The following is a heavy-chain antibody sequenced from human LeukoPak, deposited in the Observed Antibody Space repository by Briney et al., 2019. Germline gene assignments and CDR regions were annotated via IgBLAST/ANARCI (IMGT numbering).Heavy chain of an antibody. J-gene: IGHJ4*02. CDR1: GFTFSGYW. V-gene: IGHV3-7*03. CDR2: INQNGGEK. CDR3: AKTPADLGASREGYFDY. D-gene: IGHD1-26*01. Sequence: PGGSLRLSCADSGFTFSGYWMNWVRQAPGKGLEWVANINQNGGEKYYVDSVKGRFTISRDNGKNSLYLQMNSLRAEDTAVYYCAKTPADLGASREGYFDYWGQGTLVTVSS.